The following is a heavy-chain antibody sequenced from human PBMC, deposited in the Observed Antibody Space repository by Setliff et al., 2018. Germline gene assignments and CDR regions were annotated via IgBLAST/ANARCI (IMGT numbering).Heavy chain of an antibody. CDR2: IFGSGANT. V-gene: IGHV3-23*01. Sequence: GGSLRLSCSASGFTFSVYAMSWVRQAPGKGLEWVATIFGSGANTYYADSVKGRFTISRDNSKNTVYLQVNSLRGEDTAVYHCAKDPKYRGVWPHPAYFDYWGQGALVTVSS. D-gene: IGHD6-6*01. CDR3: AKDPKYRGVWPHPAYFDY. J-gene: IGHJ4*02. CDR1: GFTFSVYA.